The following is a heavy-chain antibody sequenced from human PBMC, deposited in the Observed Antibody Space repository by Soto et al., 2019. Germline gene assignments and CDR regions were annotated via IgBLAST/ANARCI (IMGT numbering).Heavy chain of an antibody. V-gene: IGHV1-58*01. CDR2: IVVGSGNT. D-gene: IGHD3-3*01. CDR1: GFTFTSSA. CDR3: AAGRLKYYDFWSGQNWFDP. Sequence: GALVKVSCEASGFTFTSSAVQCVRQARGQRLEWIGWIVVGSGNTNYAQKFQERVTITRDMSTSTAYMELSSLRSEDTAVYYCAAGRLKYYDFWSGQNWFDPWGQGTLVTSPQ. J-gene: IGHJ5*02.